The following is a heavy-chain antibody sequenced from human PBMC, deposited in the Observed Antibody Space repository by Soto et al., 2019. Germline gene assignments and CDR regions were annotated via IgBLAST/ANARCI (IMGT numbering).Heavy chain of an antibody. Sequence: ASVKVSCKASGYTFTGYYMHWVRQAPGQGLEWMGWINPNSGGTNYAQKFQGRVTMTRDTSISTAYMELSRLRSDDAAVYYCARFRVVTQDYYYGMDVWGQGTTVTVSS. J-gene: IGHJ6*02. CDR3: ARFRVVTQDYYYGMDV. D-gene: IGHD3-3*01. CDR1: GYTFTGYY. V-gene: IGHV1-2*02. CDR2: INPNSGGT.